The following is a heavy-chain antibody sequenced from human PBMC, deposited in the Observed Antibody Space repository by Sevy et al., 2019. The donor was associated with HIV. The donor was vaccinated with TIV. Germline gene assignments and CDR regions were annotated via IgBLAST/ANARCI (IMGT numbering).Heavy chain of an antibody. CDR1: GFSFSNYV. CDR2: VSPTSLST. CDR3: AKLHSRMIPGNGALDY. V-gene: IGHV3-23*01. Sequence: GGSLRLSCTASGFSFSNYVMAWVRQAPGKGLEWVSSVSPTSLSTYYAESVKGRFTISRDNSKNTLYLQMNSLRAEDTAIYYCAKLHSRMIPGNGALDYWGPGTLVTVSS. D-gene: IGHD3-16*01. J-gene: IGHJ4*01.